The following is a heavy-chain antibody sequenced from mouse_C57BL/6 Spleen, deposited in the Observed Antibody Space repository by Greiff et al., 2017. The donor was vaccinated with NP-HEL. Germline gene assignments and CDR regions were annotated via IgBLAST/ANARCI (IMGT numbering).Heavy chain of an antibody. Sequence: VQLQQAGAELAKPGASVKLSCKASGYTFTSYWMHWVKQRPGQGLEWIGYINPSSGYTKYNQKFKDKATLTADKSSSTAYMQLSSLTYEDSAVYYCAKDYGSPYWYFDVWGTGTTVTVSS. V-gene: IGHV1-7*01. CDR2: INPSSGYT. CDR3: AKDYGSPYWYFDV. J-gene: IGHJ1*03. D-gene: IGHD1-1*01. CDR1: GYTFTSYW.